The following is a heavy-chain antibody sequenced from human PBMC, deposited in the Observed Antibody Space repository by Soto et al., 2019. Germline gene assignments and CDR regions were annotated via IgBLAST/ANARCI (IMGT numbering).Heavy chain of an antibody. V-gene: IGHV1-3*04. D-gene: IGHD1-26*01. CDR1: GYTFTAYA. J-gene: IGHJ4*02. CDR2: INTGNGNT. CDR3: AGDRADSVPATFDY. Sequence: QVQLVQSGAEVRKPGASVKVSCTASGYTFTAYALHWERQAPGHRLEWMGWINTGNGNTKYSEKFQGRVTMTRDTSASTAYMELSSLRSEDTAVYYCAGDRADSVPATFDYWGQGTLVTVS.